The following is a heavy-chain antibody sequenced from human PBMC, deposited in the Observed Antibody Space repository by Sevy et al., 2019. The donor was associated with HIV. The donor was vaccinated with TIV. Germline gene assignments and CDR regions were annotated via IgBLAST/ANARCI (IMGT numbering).Heavy chain of an antibody. CDR2: ISAYNGNT. D-gene: IGHD2-2*01. Sequence: ASVKVSCKASGYTFTSYGISWVRQAPGQGLEWMGWISAYNGNTNYAQKLQGRVTMTTDRSTRTAYMELRSLGSDDTAVYYCARDGVVPAALDYWGQGTLVTVSS. J-gene: IGHJ4*02. CDR3: ARDGVVPAALDY. CDR1: GYTFTSYG. V-gene: IGHV1-18*01.